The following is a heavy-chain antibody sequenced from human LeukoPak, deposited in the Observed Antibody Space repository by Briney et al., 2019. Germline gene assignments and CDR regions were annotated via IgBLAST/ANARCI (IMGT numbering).Heavy chain of an antibody. V-gene: IGHV3-7*01. CDR3: ARWGSELPDDAFDI. Sequence: GGSLRLSCVASGFTFSRYWMSWVRQAPGKGLEWVANIRQDGSEKHYLDSVKGRITISRDNAKNSLYLQMNSLRAEDTAVYYCARWGSELPDDAFDIWGQGTMVTVSS. D-gene: IGHD6-25*01. CDR2: IRQDGSEK. CDR1: GFTFSRYW. J-gene: IGHJ3*02.